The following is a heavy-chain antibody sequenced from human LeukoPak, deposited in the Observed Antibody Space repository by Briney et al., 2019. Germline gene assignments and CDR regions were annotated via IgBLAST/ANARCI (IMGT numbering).Heavy chain of an antibody. CDR2: IQSDSGDT. CDR1: GYTFTGYH. Sequence: ASVKVSCKTTGYTFTGYHLHWVRQAPGQGLEWMAWIQSDSGDTNYAQKFQGRVTVTRDKFTRTSYIEVDRLSSDDTAVYYCARDLTGDLYTFFDYWGQGTVVTVSS. D-gene: IGHD3-16*02. V-gene: IGHV1-2*02. J-gene: IGHJ4*02. CDR3: ARDLTGDLYTFFDY.